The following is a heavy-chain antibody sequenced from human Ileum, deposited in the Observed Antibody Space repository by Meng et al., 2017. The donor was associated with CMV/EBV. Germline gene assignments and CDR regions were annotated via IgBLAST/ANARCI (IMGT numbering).Heavy chain of an antibody. V-gene: IGHV3-66*01. J-gene: IGHJ4*02. CDR1: GFTVNSNY. CDR3: AMGWLHS. D-gene: IGHD5-12*01. Sequence: VQLVESGGGLVQPGGSLRLSCAASGFTVNSNYMNWVRQAPGKGLEWVSLIDSGGSTYYADSVKGRFTISRDISKNTMDLQMNSLRVEDTAVYYCAMGWLHSWGQGTLVTVSS. CDR2: IDSGGST.